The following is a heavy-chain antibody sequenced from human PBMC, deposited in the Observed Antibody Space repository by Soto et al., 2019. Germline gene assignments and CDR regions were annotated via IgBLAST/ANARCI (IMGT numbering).Heavy chain of an antibody. CDR2: IYPDGTT. Sequence: EVQLVETGGGLIQPGGSLRLSCAASGFTVSSNYMSWVRQAPGKGLEWVSVIYPDGTTSYACSVKGRFTISRDNSINTLYLQMNSLRGEDTAVYYCARDRLRIRGDTPFDIWGQGTMVTVSS. D-gene: IGHD3-10*01. CDR3: ARDRLRIRGDTPFDI. J-gene: IGHJ3*02. CDR1: GFTVSSNY. V-gene: IGHV3-53*02.